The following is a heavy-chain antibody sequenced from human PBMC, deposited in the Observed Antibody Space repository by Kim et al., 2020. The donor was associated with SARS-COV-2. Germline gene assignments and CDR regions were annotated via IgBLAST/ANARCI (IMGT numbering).Heavy chain of an antibody. D-gene: IGHD6-6*01. CDR3: ARDLGAARPNRINYFDY. CDR1: GFTFSSYS. Sequence: GGSLRLSCAASGFTFSSYSMNWVRQAPGKGLEWVSSISSSSSYIYYADSVKGRFTISRDNAKNSLYLQMNSLRAEDTAVYYCARDLGAARPNRINYFDYWRHATLLTLSS. J-gene: IGHJ4*01. CDR2: ISSSSSYI. V-gene: IGHV3-21*01.